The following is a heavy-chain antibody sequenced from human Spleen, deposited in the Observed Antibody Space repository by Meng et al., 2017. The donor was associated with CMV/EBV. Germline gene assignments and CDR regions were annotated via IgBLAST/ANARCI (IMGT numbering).Heavy chain of an antibody. D-gene: IGHD4-23*01. CDR2: IYSGGSRT. Sequence: GESLKISCAASGFTFSTYAVSWVRQAPEKGLEWISVIYSGGSRTYYADSVRGRFTVSRDDSKDTLYLQMNSLRAEDTAVYYCAKDEGLYGGHSIGAFDIWGQGTMVTVSS. J-gene: IGHJ3*02. V-gene: IGHV3-23*03. CDR1: GFTFSTYA. CDR3: AKDEGLYGGHSIGAFDI.